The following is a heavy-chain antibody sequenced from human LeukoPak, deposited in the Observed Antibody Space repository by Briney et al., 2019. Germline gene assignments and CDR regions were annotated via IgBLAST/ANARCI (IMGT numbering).Heavy chain of an antibody. J-gene: IGHJ5*02. CDR2: INSDGINT. CDR1: GFTFSNYW. D-gene: IGHD1-1*01. CDR3: ARETTGTFDP. V-gene: IGHV3-74*01. Sequence: GGSLRLSCAASGFTFSNYWMHWVRQAPGKGLVWVSRINSDGINTSYADSVKGRFTISRDNAKNTLNLQMNSLRAEDTAVYYCARETTGTFDPWGQGTLVTVSS.